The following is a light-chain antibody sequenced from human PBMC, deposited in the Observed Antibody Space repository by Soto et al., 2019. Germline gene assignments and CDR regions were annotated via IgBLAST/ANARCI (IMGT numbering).Light chain of an antibody. J-gene: IGLJ3*02. CDR3: AAWDDSLSGWM. CDR1: SSNVGSNT. Sequence: QLVLTQPPSASGTPGQRVTISCSGSSSNVGSNTVNWYQQLPGPAPKLLIYSNTQRPSGVPDRFSGSKSGTSASLAISGLRSEDEADYFCAAWDDSLSGWMFGGGTQLTVL. V-gene: IGLV1-44*01. CDR2: SNT.